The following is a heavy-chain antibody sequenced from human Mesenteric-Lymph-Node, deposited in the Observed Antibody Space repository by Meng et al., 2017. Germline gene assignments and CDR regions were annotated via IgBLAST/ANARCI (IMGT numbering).Heavy chain of an antibody. CDR2: IKQDGSEK. CDR1: GFTFSSYE. V-gene: IGHV3-7*01. CDR3: ARGSGWCDY. D-gene: IGHD6-19*01. J-gene: IGHJ4*02. Sequence: GESLKISCAASGFTFSSYEMNWVRQAPGKGLEWVANIKQDGSEKYYVDSVKGRFTISRDNAKNSLSLQMNSLRAEDTAVYYCARGSGWCDYWGQGTLVTVSS.